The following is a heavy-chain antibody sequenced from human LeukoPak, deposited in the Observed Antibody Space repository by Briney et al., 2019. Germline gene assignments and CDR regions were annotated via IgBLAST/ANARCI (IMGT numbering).Heavy chain of an antibody. D-gene: IGHD1-26*01. CDR3: ARARSGHYYYYYGMDV. J-gene: IGHJ6*04. V-gene: IGHV1-69*13. Sequence: ASVTVSCKASGGTFSSYAISWVRQAPGQGLEWMGGIIPIFGTANYAQKFQGRVTITADESTSTAYMELSSLRAEDTAVYYGARARSGHYYYYYGMDVWGKGTTVTVSS. CDR2: IIPIFGTA. CDR1: GGTFSSYA.